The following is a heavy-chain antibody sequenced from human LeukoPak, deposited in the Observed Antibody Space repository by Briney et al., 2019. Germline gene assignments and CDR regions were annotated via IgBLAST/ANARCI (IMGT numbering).Heavy chain of an antibody. J-gene: IGHJ6*03. CDR2: ISGSGGST. CDR3: AKDPRTVTYSYYYYYMDV. D-gene: IGHD4-17*01. V-gene: IGHV3-23*01. Sequence: PGGSLRLSCAASGFTFSSYAMSWVRQAPGKGLEWVSAISGSGGSTYYADSVKGRFTISRDNSKNTLYLQMNSLRAEDTAVYYCAKDPRTVTYSYYYYYMDVWGKGTTVTISS. CDR1: GFTFSSYA.